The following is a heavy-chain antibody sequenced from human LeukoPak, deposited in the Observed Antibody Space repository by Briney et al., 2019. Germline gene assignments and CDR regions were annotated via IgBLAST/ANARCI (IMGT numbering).Heavy chain of an antibody. CDR3: ARGGVYYYGSGSYEFDY. J-gene: IGHJ4*02. CDR2: IYPNSGGT. D-gene: IGHD3-10*01. CDR1: GYTFTGYY. V-gene: IGHV1-2*02. Sequence: AASVKVSCKASGYTFTGYYMHWVRQAPGQGLEWMGWIYPNSGGTNYAQKFQGRVTMTRDTSISTAYMELSRLRSDDTAVYYCARGGVYYYGSGSYEFDYWGQGTLVTVSS.